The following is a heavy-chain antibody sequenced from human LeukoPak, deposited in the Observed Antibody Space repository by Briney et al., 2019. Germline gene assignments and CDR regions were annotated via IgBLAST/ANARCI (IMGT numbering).Heavy chain of an antibody. D-gene: IGHD2-2*01. J-gene: IGHJ4*02. V-gene: IGHV3-74*01. Sequence: GGSLRLSCAASGFTFSSYWMHWVRQAPGKGLVWVSRINSDGSSTSYADSVKGRFTISRDNAKNTLYLQMNSLRAEDTAVYYCARDPRGYCSSTSCYEFMRGAFDYWGQGTLVTVSS. CDR3: ARDPRGYCSSTSCYEFMRGAFDY. CDR2: INSDGSST. CDR1: GFTFSSYW.